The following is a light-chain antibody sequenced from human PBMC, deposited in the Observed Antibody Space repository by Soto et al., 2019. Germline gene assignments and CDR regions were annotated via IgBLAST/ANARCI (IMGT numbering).Light chain of an antibody. CDR1: QGISSY. V-gene: IGKV1-8*01. Sequence: AIRMTQSPSSFSASTGDRVTITCRASQGISSYLAWYQQKPGQAPKLLIYAASTLQSGVPSRFRGSGSGTDFTLTISCLQSEDFATYYCQQYYSYPWTFGQGTKVEIK. CDR2: AAS. CDR3: QQYYSYPWT. J-gene: IGKJ1*01.